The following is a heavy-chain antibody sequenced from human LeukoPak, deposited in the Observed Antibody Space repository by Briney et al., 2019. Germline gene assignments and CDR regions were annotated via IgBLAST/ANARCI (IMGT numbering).Heavy chain of an antibody. CDR3: ARIYGEYVYWFDP. Sequence: GGSLRLSCAASGFTFSSYSMNWVRQAPGKGLEWVSSIRRNSSNIYYGDSVKGRFTISRDNAKNSLYLQMNSLRAEDTAVYYCARIYGEYVYWFDPWGQGTLVTVSS. CDR2: IRRNSSNI. J-gene: IGHJ5*02. V-gene: IGHV3-21*01. CDR1: GFTFSSYS. D-gene: IGHD4-17*01.